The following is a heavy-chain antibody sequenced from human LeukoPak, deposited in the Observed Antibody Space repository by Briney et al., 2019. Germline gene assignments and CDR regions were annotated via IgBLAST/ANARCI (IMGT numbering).Heavy chain of an antibody. CDR1: GFTFSTYE. V-gene: IGHV3-48*03. Sequence: GGSLRLSCAASGFTFSTYEMNWVRQAPGKGLEWVSYISGSGSSIYYADSVKGRFTISRDNAKNSLYLQMNSLRAGDTAVYYCARNILDRSPYFDYWGQGTLVTVPS. J-gene: IGHJ4*02. D-gene: IGHD3-9*01. CDR3: ARNILDRSPYFDY. CDR2: ISGSGSSI.